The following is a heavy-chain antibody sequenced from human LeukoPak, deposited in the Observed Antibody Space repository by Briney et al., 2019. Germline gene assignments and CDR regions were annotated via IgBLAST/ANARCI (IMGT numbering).Heavy chain of an antibody. CDR1: GFTFSSYW. V-gene: IGHV3-74*01. CDR3: ARGRVLLWFGEF. J-gene: IGHJ4*02. D-gene: IGHD3-10*01. CDR2: INSDGSST. Sequence: GGSLRLSCAASGFTFSSYWMDWVRQAPGKGLVWVSRINSDGSSTSYADSVKGRFTISRDNAKNTLYLQMNSLRAEDTAVYYCARGRVLLWFGEFWGQGTLVTVSS.